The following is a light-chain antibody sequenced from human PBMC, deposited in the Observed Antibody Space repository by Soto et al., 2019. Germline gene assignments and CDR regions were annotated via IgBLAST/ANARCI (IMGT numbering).Light chain of an antibody. CDR3: TSFTSSSTWV. Sequence: QLVLTQPASVSGSPGQSITISCTGTSSDVGGYNYVSWYRQDPGKAPKLMIYDVDKRPSGLSNRFSGSKSGNTASLTISGLQAEDEADYYCTSFTSSSTWVFGGGTKLTVL. CDR2: DVD. V-gene: IGLV2-14*01. J-gene: IGLJ3*02. CDR1: SSDVGGYNY.